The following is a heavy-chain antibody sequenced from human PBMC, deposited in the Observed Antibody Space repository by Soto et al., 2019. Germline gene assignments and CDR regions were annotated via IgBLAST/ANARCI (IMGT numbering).Heavy chain of an antibody. Sequence: EVQLLDSGGGLVQPGGSLRLSCAASGFMFSCCAMSWVRQAPGKGLEWVSTIHGDGDYSHYTDSVEGRFTISRDNSRNTLYLQITTLRADDPAVYYCANNRGAGSYTNWSFAVWGRGTLVTVSS. CDR1: GFMFSCCA. CDR2: IHGDGDYS. J-gene: IGHJ2*01. CDR3: ANNRGAGSYTNWSFAV. D-gene: IGHD1-26*01. V-gene: IGHV3-23*01.